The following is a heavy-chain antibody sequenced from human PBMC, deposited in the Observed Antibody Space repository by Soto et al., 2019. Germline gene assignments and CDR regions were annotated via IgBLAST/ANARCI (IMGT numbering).Heavy chain of an antibody. CDR3: ARRHLAVAVSPWFDT. V-gene: IGHV2-26*01. CDR1: GLSITDSEMG. D-gene: IGHD6-19*01. Sequence: QVTLKESGPVLVKPTETLTLRCTVSGLSITDSEMGVSWIRQPPGQPLEWLAHIDSSGEKSYRTFLTSRLATSKDTSKSQIVLTMTNMDPADTATYYCARRHLAVAVSPWFDTWGQGIPVTVSS. J-gene: IGHJ5*02. CDR2: IDSSGEK.